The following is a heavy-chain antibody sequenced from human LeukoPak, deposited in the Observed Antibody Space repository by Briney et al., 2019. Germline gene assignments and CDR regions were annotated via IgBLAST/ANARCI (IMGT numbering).Heavy chain of an antibody. J-gene: IGHJ3*02. D-gene: IGHD4-17*01. CDR1: GFTFSSYW. CDR3: AKDVFHGDYGMVNAFDI. CDR2: IKQDGSEK. Sequence: PGGSLRLSCAASGFTFSSYWMSWVRQAPGKGLEWVANIKQDGSEKYYVDSVKGRFTISRDNAKNSLYLQMSGLRAEDTALYYCAKDVFHGDYGMVNAFDIWGQGTMVTVSS. V-gene: IGHV3-7*03.